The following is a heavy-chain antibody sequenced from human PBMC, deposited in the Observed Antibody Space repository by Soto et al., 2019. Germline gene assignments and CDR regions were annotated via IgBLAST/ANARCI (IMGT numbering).Heavy chain of an antibody. D-gene: IGHD6-19*01. J-gene: IGHJ5*02. CDR1: GFSFSSYA. CDR3: ARDMYSSDYFVKWFEP. V-gene: IGHV3-30-3*01. CDR2: ISHDGINK. Sequence: QVRLVESGGGVVQPGRSLRLSCTASGFSFSSYAMYWFRQPPGKGLEWVAVISHDGINKHYADSVKGRVTVSRDNSTHWLDLQLNSLRGEDTAMYYCARDMYSSDYFVKWFEPWGQGTLVTVSS.